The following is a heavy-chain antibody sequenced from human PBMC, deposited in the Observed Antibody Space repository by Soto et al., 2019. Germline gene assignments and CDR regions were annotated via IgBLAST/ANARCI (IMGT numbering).Heavy chain of an antibody. D-gene: IGHD4-17*01. CDR3: ARDYGDSGFDY. V-gene: IGHV4-34*01. CDR2: INHSGST. J-gene: IGHJ4*02. Sequence: SETLSLTCAVYGGSFSGYYWSWIRQPPGKGLEWIGEINHSGSTNYNPSLKSRVTISVDTSKNQFSLKLSSVTAADTAVYYCARDYGDSGFDYWGQGTLVTVSS. CDR1: GGSFSGYY.